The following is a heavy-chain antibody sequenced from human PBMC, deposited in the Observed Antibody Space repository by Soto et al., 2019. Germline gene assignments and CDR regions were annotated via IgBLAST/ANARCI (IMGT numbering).Heavy chain of an antibody. J-gene: IGHJ3*01. CDR1: GVSIGSHF. CDR2: IYHTVNT. V-gene: IGHV4-59*11. D-gene: IGHD2-15*01. Sequence: QVQLQESGPRLVKPSETLSLTCSVSGVSIGSHFWSWIRQAPGKGPELVGYIYHTVNTNYNPALKSRVTISMDTSENQLSLQLRSVTAADTAVYDCARLQYTVVTAVDSWGQGTMVNVSS. CDR3: ARLQYTVVTAVDS.